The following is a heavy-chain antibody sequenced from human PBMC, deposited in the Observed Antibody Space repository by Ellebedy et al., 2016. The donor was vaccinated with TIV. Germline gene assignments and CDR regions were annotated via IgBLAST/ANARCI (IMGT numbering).Heavy chain of an antibody. D-gene: IGHD2-2*01. CDR1: GYTFTSYG. J-gene: IGHJ6*02. CDR3: AREGDIVVVPAAIQLYGMDV. V-gene: IGHV1-18*01. CDR2: ISAYNGNT. Sequence: ASVKVSCKASGYTFTSYGISWVRQAPGQGLEWMGWISAYNGNTNYAQKLQGRVTMTTDTSTRTAYMELRSLRSDDTAVYYCAREGDIVVVPAAIQLYGMDVWGQGTTVTVSS.